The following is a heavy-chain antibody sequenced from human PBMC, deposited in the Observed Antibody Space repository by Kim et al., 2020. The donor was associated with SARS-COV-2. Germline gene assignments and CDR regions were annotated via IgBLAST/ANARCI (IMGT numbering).Heavy chain of an antibody. Sequence: SETLSLTCTVSGGSISSSSYYWGWIRQPPGKGLEWIGSIYYSGSTYYNPSLTSRVTISVDTSKNQFSLKLSSVTAADTAVYYCASQLPLRYFDWLLYFD. D-gene: IGHD3-9*01. V-gene: IGHV4-39*01. CDR2: IYYSGST. CDR1: GGSISSSSYY. J-gene: IGHJ4*01. CDR3: ASQLPLRYFDWLLYFD.